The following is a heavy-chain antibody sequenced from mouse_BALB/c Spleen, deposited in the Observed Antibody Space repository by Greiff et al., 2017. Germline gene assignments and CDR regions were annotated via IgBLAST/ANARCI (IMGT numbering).Heavy chain of an antibody. Sequence: EVQLVESGGGLVKPGGSLKLSCAASGFTFSSYTMSWVRQTPEKRLEWVATISSGGSYTYYPDSVKGRFTISRDNAKNTLYLQMSSLKSEDTAMYYCTRDDQFAYWGQGTLVTVSA. CDR1: GFTFSSYT. CDR2: ISSGGSYT. J-gene: IGHJ3*01. V-gene: IGHV5-6-4*01. CDR3: TRDDQFAY.